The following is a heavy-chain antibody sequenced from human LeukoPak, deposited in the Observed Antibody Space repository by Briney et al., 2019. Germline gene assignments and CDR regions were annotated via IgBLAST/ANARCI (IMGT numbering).Heavy chain of an antibody. V-gene: IGHV3-15*01. CDR2: IKSKTDGGTT. Sequence: GGSLRLSCAASGFTFSNAWMSWVRQAPGKGLEWVGRIKSKTDGGTTDYAAPVKGRFTISRDDSKNTLYLQMNSLRAEDTAVYYCAKGNDIGGYYYPHFDYWGQGTLVTVSS. CDR1: GFTFSNAW. CDR3: AKGNDIGGYYYPHFDY. D-gene: IGHD3-22*01. J-gene: IGHJ4*02.